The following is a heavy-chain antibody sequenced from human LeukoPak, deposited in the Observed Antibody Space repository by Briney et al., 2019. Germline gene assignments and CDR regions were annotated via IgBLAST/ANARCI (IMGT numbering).Heavy chain of an antibody. CDR2: ISGTAENT. V-gene: IGHV3-23*01. CDR3: ANQRGGF. Sequence: GGSLRLSCAAAGFIFSSYPMSWVRQAPGKGLEWVSAISGTAENTYYADSVKGRFSISRDNSRNTVHLQMNSLRPEDTAVYYCANQRGGFWGQGTLVTVSS. J-gene: IGHJ4*02. D-gene: IGHD3-10*01. CDR1: GFIFSSYP.